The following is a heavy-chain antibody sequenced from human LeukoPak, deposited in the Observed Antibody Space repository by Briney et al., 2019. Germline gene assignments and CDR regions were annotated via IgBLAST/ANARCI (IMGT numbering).Heavy chain of an antibody. V-gene: IGHV1-69*13. CDR2: IIPIFGTA. CDR1: GGTFSSYA. Sequence: ASVKVSCKASGGTFSSYAISWVRQAPGQGLEWMGGIIPIFGTANYAQKFQGRVTITADESTSTAYMELSSLRSEDTAVYYCARVGNYYDSSGYYLDAFDIWGQGTMVTVSS. CDR3: ARVGNYYDSSGYYLDAFDI. J-gene: IGHJ3*02. D-gene: IGHD3-22*01.